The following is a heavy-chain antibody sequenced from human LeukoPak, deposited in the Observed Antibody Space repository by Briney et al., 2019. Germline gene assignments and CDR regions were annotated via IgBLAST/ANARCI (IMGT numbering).Heavy chain of an antibody. D-gene: IGHD6-19*01. CDR2: IEQNGGEQ. J-gene: IGHJ4*02. CDR1: GFNFGGYT. CDR3: ARDLQWNALDS. Sequence: GGSLRLSCVTSGFNFGGYTMNWVRQAPGKGLEWVAHIEQNGGEQYYVDSVRGRFTISRVNAKNSLFLQMNSLRDEDTAVYYCARDLQWNALDSWGQGTLVTVSS. V-gene: IGHV3-7*04.